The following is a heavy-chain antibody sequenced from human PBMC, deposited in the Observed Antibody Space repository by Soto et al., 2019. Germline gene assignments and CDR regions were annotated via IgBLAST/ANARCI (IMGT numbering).Heavy chain of an antibody. CDR1: GFTFSRSV. D-gene: IGHD7-27*01. CDR2: IVVGSGDT. Sequence: GASVKVSCKASGFTFSRSVVQWVRQSRGQRPEWIGWIVVGSGDTSYAQNFQERVTITRDVSTSTGYMELSSLRSDDTALFYCAAGNWARVGVPGGAAYWGQGTLVTVSS. CDR3: AAGNWARVGVPGGAAY. J-gene: IGHJ4*02. V-gene: IGHV1-58*01.